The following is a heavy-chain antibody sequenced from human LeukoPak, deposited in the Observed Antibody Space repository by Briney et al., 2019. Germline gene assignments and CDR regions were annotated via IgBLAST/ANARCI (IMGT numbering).Heavy chain of an antibody. CDR1: GFTFSSYG. CDR2: ISSSSCTI. V-gene: IGHV3-48*01. CDR3: ASLYSYGHTN. Sequence: GGSLTLSCAASGFTFSSYGMNWVRQAPGKGLEWVSYISSSSCTIYYPDSVKGRFTISRDNAKNSLYLQMNSLRAEDTAVYYCASLYSYGHTNWGQGTLVTVSS. D-gene: IGHD5-18*01. J-gene: IGHJ4*02.